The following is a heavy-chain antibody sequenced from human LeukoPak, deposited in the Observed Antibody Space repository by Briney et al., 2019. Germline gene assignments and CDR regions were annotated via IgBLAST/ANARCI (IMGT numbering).Heavy chain of an antibody. CDR3: ARDQATVTTTYFDY. D-gene: IGHD4-17*01. J-gene: IGHJ4*02. V-gene: IGHV1-2*02. Sequence: GASVKVSCKASGFTFTGYYVHWVRQAPGQGLEWMGWINLNSGGTNYAQKFQGRVTVTRDTSISTAYMDLSSLRSDDTALYYCARDQATVTTTYFDYWGQGTLVTVSS. CDR2: INLNSGGT. CDR1: GFTFTGYY.